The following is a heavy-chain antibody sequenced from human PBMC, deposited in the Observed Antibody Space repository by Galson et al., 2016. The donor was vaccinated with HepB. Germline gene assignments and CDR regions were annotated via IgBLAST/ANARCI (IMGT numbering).Heavy chain of an antibody. CDR1: GYTFNTYG. D-gene: IGHD1-14*01. CDR3: ARETSVPGAFDM. J-gene: IGHJ3*02. V-gene: IGHV1-18*04. Sequence: SVKVSCKASGYTFNTYGITWVRQAPGQGLEWMGWISAYNGNTKYVQKLQGRVTMTTDTSTSTAYMELRSLRSDDTAVYYCARETSVPGAFDMWGQGTVVTVSS. CDR2: ISAYNGNT.